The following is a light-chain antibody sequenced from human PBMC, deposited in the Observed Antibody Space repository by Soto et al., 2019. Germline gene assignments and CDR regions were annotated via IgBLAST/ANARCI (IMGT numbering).Light chain of an antibody. J-gene: IGKJ1*01. Sequence: ITMTESPSSLSASVVDLVTITCRASQSITNYLNWYQQKPGKAPKFLIYAASSLQSGVPSRFSGSGSGTEFTLTISSLQPDDFATYYCQHYNSYSEAFGQGTKVDI. CDR3: QHYNSYSEA. CDR2: AAS. V-gene: IGKV1-16*01. CDR1: QSITNY.